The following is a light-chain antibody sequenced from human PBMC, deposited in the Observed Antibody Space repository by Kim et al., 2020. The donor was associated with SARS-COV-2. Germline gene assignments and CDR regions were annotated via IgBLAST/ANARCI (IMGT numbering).Light chain of an antibody. Sequence: QSALTQPASVSGSPGQSITISCTGTSSDVGGYNYVSWYQQHPGKAPKLMIYDVSKRPSGVSNRFSGSKSGNTASLTISGLQAEDEADYYCSSYTSSSTYWVCGGGTQLTVL. CDR2: DVS. CDR3: SSYTSSSTYWV. CDR1: SSDVGGYNY. V-gene: IGLV2-14*01. J-gene: IGLJ3*02.